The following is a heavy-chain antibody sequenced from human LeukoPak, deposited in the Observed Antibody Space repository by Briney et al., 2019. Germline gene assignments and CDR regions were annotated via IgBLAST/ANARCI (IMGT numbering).Heavy chain of an antibody. CDR1: GGSISSYY. Sequence: SETLSLTCTVSGGSISSYYWSWIRQPPGKGLEWIGYIYYSGSTNYNPSLKSRLTISIDTPENQFSLHLSSVTAADTAMYYCATPYCSSLSCLDVFNVWGQGRMVTVSS. D-gene: IGHD2-2*01. J-gene: IGHJ3*01. V-gene: IGHV4-59*12. CDR2: IYYSGST. CDR3: ATPYCSSLSCLDVFNV.